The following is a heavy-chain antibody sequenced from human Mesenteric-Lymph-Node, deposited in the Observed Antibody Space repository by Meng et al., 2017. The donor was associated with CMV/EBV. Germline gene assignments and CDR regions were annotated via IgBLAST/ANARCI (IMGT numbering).Heavy chain of an antibody. D-gene: IGHD3-3*01. CDR2: IKQDGSEK. Sequence: GGSLRLSCAASGFTFSSYWMSWVRQAPGKGLEWVANIKQDGSEKYYVDSVKGRFTISRDNAKNSLYLQMNSLRAEDTAVYYCANYDFWGGYPHDYYYGMDVWGQGTTVTVSS. CDR3: ANYDFWGGYPHDYYYGMDV. J-gene: IGHJ6*02. V-gene: IGHV3-7*01. CDR1: GFTFSSYW.